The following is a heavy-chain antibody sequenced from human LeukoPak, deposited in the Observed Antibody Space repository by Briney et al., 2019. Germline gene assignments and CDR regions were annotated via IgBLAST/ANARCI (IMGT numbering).Heavy chain of an antibody. CDR1: GGSISSGSYY. CDR2: IYTSGST. V-gene: IGHV4-61*02. D-gene: IGHD3-9*01. J-gene: IGHJ4*02. CDR3: ARQRYLGYFDY. Sequence: SETLSLTCTVSGGSISSGSYYWSWIRQPAGKGLEWIGRIYTSGSTNYNPSLKSRATISVDTSKNQFSLKLSSVTAADTAVYYCARQRYLGYFDYWGQGTLVTVSS.